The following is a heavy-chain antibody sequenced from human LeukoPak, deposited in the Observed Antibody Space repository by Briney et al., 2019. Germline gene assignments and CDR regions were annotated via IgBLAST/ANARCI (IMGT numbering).Heavy chain of an antibody. V-gene: IGHV3-30*04. Sequence: GGSLRLSCAASGFTFSSYAMHWVRQAPGKGLEWVAVISCDGSNKYYADSVKGRFTISRDNSKNTLYLQMNSLRAEDTAVYYCARALYSSGWFGADDYYYYGMDVWGQGTTVTVSS. J-gene: IGHJ6*02. CDR1: GFTFSSYA. CDR3: ARALYSSGWFGADDYYYYGMDV. CDR2: ISCDGSNK. D-gene: IGHD6-19*01.